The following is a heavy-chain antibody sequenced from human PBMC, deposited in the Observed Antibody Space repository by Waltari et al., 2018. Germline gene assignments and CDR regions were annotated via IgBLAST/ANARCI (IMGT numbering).Heavy chain of an antibody. CDR2: IYYSGST. J-gene: IGHJ5*02. Sequence: QLQLQESGPGLVKPSETLSLTCTVSGGSISSSSYYWGWIRQPTGKGLEWIGSIYYSGSTYYNPSLKSRVTISVDTSKNQFSLKLSYVTAADTAVYYCARDRWGLFDPWGQGTLVTVSS. CDR1: GGSISSSSYY. CDR3: ARDRWGLFDP. V-gene: IGHV4-39*07. D-gene: IGHD3-16*01.